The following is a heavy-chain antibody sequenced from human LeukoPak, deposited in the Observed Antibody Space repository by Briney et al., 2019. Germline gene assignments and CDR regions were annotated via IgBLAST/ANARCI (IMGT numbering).Heavy chain of an antibody. V-gene: IGHV1-46*01. CDR2: INPSGGST. Sequence: ASVKVSCKASGYTFTRYYMHWVRQAPGQGLEWMGIINPSGGSTSYAHKFKGRVTMTRDTSTSTVYMELSSLRSRDTAVYYCAKDMGSGLDYWGQGTLVTVSS. CDR1: GYTFTRYY. CDR3: AKDMGSGLDY. D-gene: IGHD3-10*01. J-gene: IGHJ4*02.